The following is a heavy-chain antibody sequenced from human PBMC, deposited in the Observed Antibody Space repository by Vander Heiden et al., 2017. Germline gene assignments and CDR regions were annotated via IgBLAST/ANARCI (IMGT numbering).Heavy chain of an antibody. V-gene: IGHV3-21*01. CDR2: ISGSSSYI. CDR3: ARGGYYSPSDI. D-gene: IGHD5-18*01. J-gene: IGHJ3*02. Sequence: LGMVSSISGSSSYIHYADSVKGLFTISRDNAKNSLYLQMNSLRAEDTAVYYCARGGYYSPSDIWGQGTMVTVSS.